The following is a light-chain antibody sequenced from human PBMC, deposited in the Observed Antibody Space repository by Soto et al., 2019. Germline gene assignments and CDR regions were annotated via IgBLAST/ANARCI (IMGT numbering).Light chain of an antibody. CDR3: QQYDNLPLI. Sequence: DIHITQSPSSLSASVGDRVTITCQASQDIRKYLNWYQQKPGKAPKLLIYDASSLETGVPSRFSGSGSGTDFTLTISSLQPEDFATYYCQQYDNLPLIFGQGTRLEIK. CDR1: QDIRKY. J-gene: IGKJ5*01. V-gene: IGKV1-33*01. CDR2: DAS.